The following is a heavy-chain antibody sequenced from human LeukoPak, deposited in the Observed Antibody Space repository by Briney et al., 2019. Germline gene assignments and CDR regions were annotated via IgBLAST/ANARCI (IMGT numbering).Heavy chain of an antibody. CDR3: TRGSVYGDSEYGMDV. CDR2: IWYDGSQK. D-gene: IGHD4-17*01. V-gene: IGHV3-33*01. CDR1: GFAFGSYG. Sequence: PGGSLRLSCEASGFAFGSYGMHWVRLAPGKGLEWVAAIWYDGSQKFYEDSVKGRLTISRDNSKSTLYLQLNSLRAEDTAVYYCTRGSVYGDSEYGMDVWGQGTTVTVSS. J-gene: IGHJ6*02.